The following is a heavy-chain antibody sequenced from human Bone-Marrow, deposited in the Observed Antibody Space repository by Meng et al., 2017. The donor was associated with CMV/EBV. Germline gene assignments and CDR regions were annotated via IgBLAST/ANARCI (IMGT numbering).Heavy chain of an antibody. CDR2: MNPNRGNT. D-gene: IGHD6-13*01. CDR1: GYTFIYYD. V-gene: IGHV1-8*01. CDR3: ARGQVQCSTIDCHDYRFSGMDV. J-gene: IGHJ6*02. Sequence: ASVKVSCKASGYTFIYYDIFWVRQASGQGLEWVGWMNPNRGNTAYAQKFQGRVTMTRDTSTGTAYMELNNLRSGDTAVYYCARGQVQCSTIDCHDYRFSGMDVWGQGTTVTVS.